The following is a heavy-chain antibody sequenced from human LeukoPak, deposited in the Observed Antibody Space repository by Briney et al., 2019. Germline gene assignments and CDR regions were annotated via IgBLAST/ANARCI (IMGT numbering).Heavy chain of an antibody. CDR1: GDSISSGLYY. D-gene: IGHD7-27*01. Sequence: SSETLSLTCTVSGDSISSGLYYWTWIRQPPGKGLEWIGYIYYTGTTVYNPSLKSRVTIAMDTSKNQFSLKLSSATAADTAVYYCARGSGDSWGQGTLVTVSS. J-gene: IGHJ4*02. CDR2: IYYTGTT. V-gene: IGHV4-61*01. CDR3: ARGSGDS.